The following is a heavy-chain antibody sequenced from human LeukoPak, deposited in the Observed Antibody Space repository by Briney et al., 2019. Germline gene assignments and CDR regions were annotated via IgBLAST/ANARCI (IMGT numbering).Heavy chain of an antibody. Sequence: ASLKVSCKASVYTSTGYYMHSVRPTPGQGLECMGWINTNSGGTNYAQKFQARVTMTRDTSISTAYMELSRLRPDDTAVYYCARALTTDCSGGSCYGSNFDYWGQGTLVTVSS. D-gene: IGHD2-15*01. CDR2: INTNSGGT. CDR3: ARALTTDCSGGSCYGSNFDY. V-gene: IGHV1-2*02. CDR1: VYTSTGYY. J-gene: IGHJ4*02.